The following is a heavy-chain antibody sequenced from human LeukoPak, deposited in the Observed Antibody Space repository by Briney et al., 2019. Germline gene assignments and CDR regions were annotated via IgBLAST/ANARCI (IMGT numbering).Heavy chain of an antibody. CDR2: IIPIFGTA. CDR3: ARGARGYDSPAYFDY. V-gene: IGHV1-69*13. D-gene: IGHD5-12*01. J-gene: IGHJ4*02. Sequence: GASVKVSCKASGGTFISYAISWVRQAPGQGLEWMGGIIPIFGTANYAQKFQGRVTITADESTSTAYMELSSLRSEDTAVYYCARGARGYDSPAYFDYWGQGTLVTVSS. CDR1: GGTFISYA.